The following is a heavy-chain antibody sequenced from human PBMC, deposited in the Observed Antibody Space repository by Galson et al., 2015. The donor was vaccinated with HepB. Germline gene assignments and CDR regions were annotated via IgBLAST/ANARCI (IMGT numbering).Heavy chain of an antibody. CDR1: GYTFTSYG. J-gene: IGHJ4*02. Sequence: SVKVSCKASGYTFTSYGISWVRQAPGQGLEWMGWINAYNGNTNYAQKLQGRVTMTTDTSTSTAYMELRSLRSDDTAVYYCARDALVGPAAPALLFDYWGQGTLVTVSS. CDR2: INAYNGNT. CDR3: ARDALVGPAAPALLFDY. V-gene: IGHV1-18*04. D-gene: IGHD2-2*01.